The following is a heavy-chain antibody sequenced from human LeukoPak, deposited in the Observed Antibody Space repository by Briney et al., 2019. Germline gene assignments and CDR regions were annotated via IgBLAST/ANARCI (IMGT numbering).Heavy chain of an antibody. CDR3: ARDRGSYLAYYYMDV. Sequence: ASVKVSCKASGYTFTSYDINWVRQATGQGLEWMGWMNPNSGNTGYAQKFQGRVTITRNTSISTAYMELSSLRSDDTAVYYCARDRGSYLAYYYMDVWGKGTTVSVSS. V-gene: IGHV1-8*01. J-gene: IGHJ6*03. D-gene: IGHD1-26*01. CDR1: GYTFTSYD. CDR2: MNPNSGNT.